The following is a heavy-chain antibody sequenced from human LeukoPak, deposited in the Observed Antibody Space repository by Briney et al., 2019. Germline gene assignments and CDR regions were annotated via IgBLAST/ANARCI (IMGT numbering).Heavy chain of an antibody. CDR1: GGSISNYY. CDR3: AREVSNSRFDY. D-gene: IGHD6-13*01. J-gene: IGHJ4*02. V-gene: IGHV4-59*01. Sequence: PSETLSLTCTVSGGSISNYYWSWIRQPPGKGLEWIGDIYYTGSTNYNPSLKSRVTISVDTSKNQFSLKLSSVTAADTAVYYCAREVSNSRFDYWGQGTLVTVSS. CDR2: IYYTGST.